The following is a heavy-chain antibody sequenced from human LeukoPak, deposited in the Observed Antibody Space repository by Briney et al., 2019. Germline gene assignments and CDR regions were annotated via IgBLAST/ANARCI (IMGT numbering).Heavy chain of an antibody. J-gene: IGHJ3*02. V-gene: IGHV1-8*03. CDR1: GYTFTSYD. CDR3: ARVAFGSWDAFDI. D-gene: IGHD3-16*01. CDR2: MNPNSGNT. Sequence: ASVKVSCKASGYTFTSYDINWVRQATGQGLEWMGWMNPNSGNTGYAQKFQGRVTITRNTSISTAYMELSSLRSEDTAVYYCARVAFGSWDAFDIWGQGTMVTVSS.